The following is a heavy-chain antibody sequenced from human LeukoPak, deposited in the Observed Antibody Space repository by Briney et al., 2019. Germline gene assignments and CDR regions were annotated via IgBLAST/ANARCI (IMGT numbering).Heavy chain of an antibody. CDR1: GGSISSYY. CDR2: IYTSGST. D-gene: IGHD6-19*01. CDR3: ARGMSSGWSFNWFDP. V-gene: IGHV4-4*07. Sequence: SETLSLTCTVSGGSISSYYWSWIRQPAGQGLEWIGRIYTSGSTNYNPSLKSRVTMSVDTSKNQFSLKLSSVTAADTAVYYCARGMSSGWSFNWFDPWGQGTLVTVSS. J-gene: IGHJ5*02.